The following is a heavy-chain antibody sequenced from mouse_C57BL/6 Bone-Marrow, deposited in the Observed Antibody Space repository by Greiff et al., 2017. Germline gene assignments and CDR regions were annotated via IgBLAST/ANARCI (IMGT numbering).Heavy chain of an antibody. D-gene: IGHD2-1*01. Sequence: QVQLQQPGAELVKPGASVSMSCTASGYTFTSYWITWVKQRPGQGLVWIGDIFPGSGSTNYKEKFKSKATLTVDTSSSTAYLQLSSLTSEDSAVYYCAVYGNLYFDYWGQGTTLTVSS. CDR1: GYTFTSYW. J-gene: IGHJ2*01. CDR2: IFPGSGST. CDR3: AVYGNLYFDY. V-gene: IGHV1-55*01.